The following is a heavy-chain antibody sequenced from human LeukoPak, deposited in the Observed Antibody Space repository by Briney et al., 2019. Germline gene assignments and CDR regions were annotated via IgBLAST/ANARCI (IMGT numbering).Heavy chain of an antibody. J-gene: IGHJ4*02. CDR3: ASTGSGWSPGDY. D-gene: IGHD6-19*01. CDR1: GYTFTSYY. V-gene: IGHV1-46*01. CDR2: INPSGGST. Sequence: ASVKVSCKSSGYTFTSYYMHWVRQAPGQGLEWMGIINPSGGSTSYAQKFQGRVTMTWDTSTSTVYMELSRLRSEDTAVYYCASTGSGWSPGDYWGQGTLVTVSS.